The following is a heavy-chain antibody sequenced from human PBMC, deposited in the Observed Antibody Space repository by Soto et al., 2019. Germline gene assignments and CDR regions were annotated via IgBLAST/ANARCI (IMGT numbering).Heavy chain of an antibody. J-gene: IGHJ4*02. CDR2: IYYSGST. CDR3: ARERGYSYGRYFDY. D-gene: IGHD5-18*01. V-gene: IGHV4-30-4*01. Sequence: PSETLSLTCTVSGGSISSGDYYGSWIRQPPGKGLEWIGYIYYSGSTYYNPSLKSRVTISVDTSKNQFSLKLSSVTAADTAVYYCARERGYSYGRYFDYWGQGTLVTVSS. CDR1: GGSISSGDYY.